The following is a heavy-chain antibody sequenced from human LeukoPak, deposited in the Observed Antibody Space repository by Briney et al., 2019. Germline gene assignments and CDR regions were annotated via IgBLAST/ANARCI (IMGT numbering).Heavy chain of an antibody. Sequence: PSETLSLTCGVSGGSISNTNWWTWIRQPPGKGLEWIGEVNLQGSTNYNPSLKSQVAISVDKSENHISLKLTSVTAADTAVYYCAREGGPYRPLDYSGQGTLVTVAS. J-gene: IGHJ4*02. V-gene: IGHV4-4*02. CDR1: GGSISNTNW. CDR2: VNLQGST. CDR3: AREGGPYRPLDY.